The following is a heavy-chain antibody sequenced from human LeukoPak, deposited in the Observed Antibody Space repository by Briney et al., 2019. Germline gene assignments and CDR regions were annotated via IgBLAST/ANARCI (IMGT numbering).Heavy chain of an antibody. CDR3: ARDVSSGYTYGFIDY. CDR1: GFTFSRYG. J-gene: IGHJ4*02. Sequence: PGGSLRLSCAASGFTFSRYGMRWVRQAPGKGLEWVAVISYDGSNTYYADSVKGRFTISRDNSKNTLYLQMNSLRAGDTAVYYCARDVSSGYTYGFIDYWGLGTLVTVSS. V-gene: IGHV3-30*03. CDR2: ISYDGSNT. D-gene: IGHD5-18*01.